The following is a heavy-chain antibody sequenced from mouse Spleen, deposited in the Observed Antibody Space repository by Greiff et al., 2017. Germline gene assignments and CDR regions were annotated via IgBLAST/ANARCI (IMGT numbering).Heavy chain of an antibody. CDR3: ARSGYYGSRPDYYAMDY. CDR2: ISSGGGNT. D-gene: IGHD1-1*01. Sequence: DVHLVESGGGLVKLGGSLKLSCAASGFTFSSYAMSWVRQTPEKRLEWVATISSGGGNTYYPDSVKGRFTISRDNAKNTLYLQMSSLKSEDTAMYYCARSGYYGSRPDYYAMDYWGQGTSVTVSS. J-gene: IGHJ4*01. CDR1: GFTFSSYA. V-gene: IGHV5-9-3*01.